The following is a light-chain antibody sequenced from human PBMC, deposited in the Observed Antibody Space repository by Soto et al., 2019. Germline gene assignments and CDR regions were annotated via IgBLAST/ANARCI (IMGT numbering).Light chain of an antibody. CDR2: SNN. CDR3: ASWDDSLSETV. V-gene: IGLV1-47*01. J-gene: IGLJ7*01. CDR1: NFNVKNNY. Sequence: QAVVTQPPSLSGTPGQRVTISCSGSNFNVKNNYVYWYQQFAGTAPKLLIYSNNRRPSGVPARFSGSKSGSSASLAISGLRPEDEADYYCASWDDSLSETVFGGGTQLTVL.